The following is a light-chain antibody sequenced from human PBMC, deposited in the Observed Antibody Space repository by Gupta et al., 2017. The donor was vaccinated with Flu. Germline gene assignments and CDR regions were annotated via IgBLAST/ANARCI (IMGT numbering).Light chain of an antibody. Sequence: DIVMTQSPESLAVSPGERATINCRSSQSVLYNSNNKNYLAWYQQKPGQPPKLLIYWASTRESGVPDRFSGSGSGTDFTLTISSLQAEDVAIYYCQQENSSPFTFGQGTKLDIK. V-gene: IGKV4-1*01. CDR3: QQENSSPFT. J-gene: IGKJ2*01. CDR1: QSVLYNSNNKNY. CDR2: WAS.